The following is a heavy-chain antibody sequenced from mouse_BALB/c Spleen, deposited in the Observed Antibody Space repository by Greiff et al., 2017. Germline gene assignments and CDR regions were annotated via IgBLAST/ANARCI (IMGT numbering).Heavy chain of an antibody. D-gene: IGHD4-1*01. Sequence: VQLQQSGAELVRPGTSVKVSCKASGYAFTNYLIEWVKQRPGQGLEWIGVINPGSGGTNYNEKFKGKATLTADKSSSTAYMQLSSLTSDDSAVYFCAREETGTNAMDYWGQGTSVTVSS. CDR1: GYAFTNYL. CDR2: INPGSGGT. J-gene: IGHJ4*01. CDR3: AREETGTNAMDY. V-gene: IGHV1-54*01.